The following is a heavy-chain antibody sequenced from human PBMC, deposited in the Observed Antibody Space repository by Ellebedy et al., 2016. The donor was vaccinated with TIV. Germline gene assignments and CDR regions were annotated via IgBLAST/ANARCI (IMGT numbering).Heavy chain of an antibody. D-gene: IGHD2-2*01. CDR1: GYTFTGYQ. CDR3: ARHGRYCGSTRCYAGYYGMDV. Sequence: ASVKVSCKASGYTFTGYQMHWVRQAPGQGLEWMGWIIPDSGDTNSGQRFQGRVSMTRDTSISTAYMGLSRLRSDDTAVYYCARHGRYCGSTRCYAGYYGMDVWGQGTTVTVSS. V-gene: IGHV1-2*02. CDR2: IIPDSGDT. J-gene: IGHJ6*02.